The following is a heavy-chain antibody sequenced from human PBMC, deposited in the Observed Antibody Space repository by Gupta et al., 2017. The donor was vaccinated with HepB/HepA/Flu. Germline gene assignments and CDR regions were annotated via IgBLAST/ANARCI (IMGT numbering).Heavy chain of an antibody. CDR3: AKSIHSTYYYYYDMDV. V-gene: IGHV3-23*01. CDR1: GFAFNTYA. CDR2: ISGSGGTT. J-gene: IGHJ6*02. D-gene: IGHD6-13*01. Sequence: EVQLLESGGGLVQPGGSLRLSCAASGFAFNTYAISWVRQAPGKGLEWVSGISGSGGTTDYADSVKGRFTISRDNSKNTVYLQMNSLRAEDTAIYSCAKSIHSTYYYYYDMDVWGQGTTVTVS.